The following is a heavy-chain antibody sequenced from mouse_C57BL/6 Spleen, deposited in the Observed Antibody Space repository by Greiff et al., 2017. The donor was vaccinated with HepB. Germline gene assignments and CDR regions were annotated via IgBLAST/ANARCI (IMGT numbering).Heavy chain of an antibody. CDR1: GFTFSSYA. Sequence: DVMLVESGGGLVKPGGSLKLSCAASGFTFSSYAMSWVRQTPEKRLEWVATISDGGSYTYYPDNVKGRFTISRDNAKNNLYLQMSHLKSEDTAMYYCARGGYDGYWYFDVWGTGTTVTVSS. J-gene: IGHJ1*03. CDR2: ISDGGSYT. D-gene: IGHD2-3*01. V-gene: IGHV5-4*03. CDR3: ARGGYDGYWYFDV.